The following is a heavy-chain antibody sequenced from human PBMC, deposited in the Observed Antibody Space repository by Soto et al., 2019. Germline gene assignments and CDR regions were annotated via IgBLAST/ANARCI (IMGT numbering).Heavy chain of an antibody. CDR3: AKDLVAARLGTTPFDY. J-gene: IGHJ4*02. CDR1: GVTFSSYG. Sequence: PGGSLRLSCAASGVTFSSYGMHWVRQAPGKGLEWVAVISYDGSNKYYADSVKGRFTISRDNSKNTLYLQMNSLRAEDTAVYYCAKDLVAARLGTTPFDYWGQGTLVTVSS. D-gene: IGHD6-6*01. V-gene: IGHV3-30*18. CDR2: ISYDGSNK.